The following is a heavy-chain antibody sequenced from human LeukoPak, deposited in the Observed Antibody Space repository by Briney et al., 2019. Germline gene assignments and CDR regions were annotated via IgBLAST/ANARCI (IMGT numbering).Heavy chain of an antibody. CDR3: ARAYSSSWNNLFDP. V-gene: IGHV3-53*01. J-gene: IGHJ5*02. Sequence: GGSLRLSSAASGFTVSSNYMSWVRQAPGKGLEWVSVIYSGGSTYYADSVKGRFTISRDNSKNTLYLQMNSLRAEDTAVYYCARAYSSSWNNLFDPWGQGTLVTVSS. CDR1: GFTVSSNY. CDR2: IYSGGST. D-gene: IGHD6-13*01.